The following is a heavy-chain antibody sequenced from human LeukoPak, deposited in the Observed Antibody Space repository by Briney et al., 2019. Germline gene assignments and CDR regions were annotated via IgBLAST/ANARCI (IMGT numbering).Heavy chain of an antibody. J-gene: IGHJ5*02. CDR2: ISAGGTST. CDR1: GFTFSSYA. CDR3: AKREGLDWFDP. D-gene: IGHD1-26*01. V-gene: IGHV3-23*01. Sequence: GGSLRLSCTASGFTFSSYAMRWVRQAPEKGLEWVSSISAGGTSTYYADSVKGRFTISRDNSKNTIYLEMNSLRAEDTAVYHCAKREGLDWFDPWGQGTLVTVSS.